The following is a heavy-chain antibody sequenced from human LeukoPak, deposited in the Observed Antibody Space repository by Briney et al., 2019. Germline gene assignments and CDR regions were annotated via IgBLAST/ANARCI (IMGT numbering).Heavy chain of an antibody. J-gene: IGHJ4*02. D-gene: IGHD2-15*01. Sequence: SGTLSLTCTVSGGSISGYYWNWIRQPPGKGLEWIGYIYYSGSTNYNPSLKSRVTISVDTSKNQFSLKLSSVTAADTAVYYCARGYCSGGSCYSGPKDYWGQGTLVTVSS. CDR3: ARGYCSGGSCYSGPKDY. CDR1: GGSISGYY. V-gene: IGHV4-59*01. CDR2: IYYSGST.